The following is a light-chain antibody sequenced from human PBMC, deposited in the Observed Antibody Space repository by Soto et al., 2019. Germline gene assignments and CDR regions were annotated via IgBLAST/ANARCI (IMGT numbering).Light chain of an antibody. CDR3: QQYNSYPPT. CDR2: KAS. V-gene: IGKV1-5*03. CDR1: QSISTW. J-gene: IGKJ4*01. Sequence: DIQMTQSPSTLSASVGDRVTITCRASQSISTWLAWYQQKPGKAPKLLIYKASSLESGVPSRSSGSGSGTEFTLTISSLQPDDFATYYCQQYNSYPPTFGGGTKVDIK.